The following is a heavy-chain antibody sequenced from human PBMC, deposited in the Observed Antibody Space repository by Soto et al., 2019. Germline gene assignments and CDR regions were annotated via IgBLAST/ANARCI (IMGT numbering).Heavy chain of an antibody. CDR2: IDGSGTTK. V-gene: IGHV3-48*03. CDR3: ARGFGRFNY. J-gene: IGHJ4*02. CDR1: GFTFNDFE. D-gene: IGHD3-10*01. Sequence: EVQLLESGGGLVQPGGSLRLSCGVSGFTFNDFEMNWVRQAPGKGLEWLAYIDGSGTTKKYADSVRGRFTISRDNPNNPLLLQMSSLSAADSAIYYWARGFGRFNYRGQGTLVSVSS.